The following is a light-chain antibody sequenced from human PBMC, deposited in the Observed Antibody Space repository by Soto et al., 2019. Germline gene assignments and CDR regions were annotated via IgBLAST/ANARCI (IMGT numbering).Light chain of an antibody. CDR3: FSYAGSRTWV. J-gene: IGLJ3*02. Sequence: QSVLTQPASVSGSPGQSITISCTGSSSDFGSYNLVSWYQQHPGKVPKLIIYEATKRPSGISNRFSGSKSGYMASLTISGLQAEDGADYYCFSYAGSRTWVFGGGTQLTVL. V-gene: IGLV2-23*01. CDR2: EAT. CDR1: SSDFGSYNL.